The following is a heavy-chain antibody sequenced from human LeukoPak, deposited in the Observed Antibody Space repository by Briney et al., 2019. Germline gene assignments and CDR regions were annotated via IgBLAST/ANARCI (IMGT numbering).Heavy chain of an antibody. CDR1: GFTVSSNY. J-gene: IGHJ4*02. CDR3: TTDRGYSSGWYGY. CDR2: IYSGGST. Sequence: GGSLRLSCAASGFTVSSNYMSWVRQAPGKGLEWVSVIYSGGSTYYADSVKGRFTISRDNSKNTLYLQMNSLRAEDTAVYYCTTDRGYSSGWYGYWGQGTLVTVSS. V-gene: IGHV3-53*01. D-gene: IGHD6-19*01.